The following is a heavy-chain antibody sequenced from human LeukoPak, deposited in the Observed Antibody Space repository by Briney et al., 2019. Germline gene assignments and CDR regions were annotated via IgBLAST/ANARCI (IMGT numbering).Heavy chain of an antibody. V-gene: IGHV4-39*07. CDR1: GGSISSSSYY. CDR2: IYYSGST. J-gene: IGHJ4*02. D-gene: IGHD4-17*01. CDR3: ARGPGNYGESYYFDY. Sequence: SETLSLTCTVSGGSISSSSYYWGWIRQPPGKGLEWIGSIYYSGSTYYNPSLKSRVTISVDTSKDQFSLKLSSVTAAGTAVYYCARGPGNYGESYYFDYWGQGTLVTVSS.